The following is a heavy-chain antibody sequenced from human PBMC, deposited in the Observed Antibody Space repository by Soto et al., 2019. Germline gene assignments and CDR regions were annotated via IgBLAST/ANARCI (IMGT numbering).Heavy chain of an antibody. CDR1: GFTFSDYD. J-gene: IGHJ2*01. CDR2: VNNSSRYT. CDR3: AKTIAAAGGRRYFDL. D-gene: IGHD6-13*01. V-gene: IGHV3-11*05. Sequence: QVQLVESGGGLVKPGGSLRLSCAASGFTFSDYDMSWIRQAPGKGLEWISYVNNSSRYTDYADSVKGRFTISRDNAKNSLYLQMNSLRAEDTAVYYCAKTIAAAGGRRYFDLWGRGTLVTVSS.